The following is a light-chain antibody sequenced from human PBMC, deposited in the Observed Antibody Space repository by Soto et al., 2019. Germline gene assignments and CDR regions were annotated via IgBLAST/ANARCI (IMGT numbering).Light chain of an antibody. J-gene: IGKJ1*01. CDR3: QHYNSYSEA. Sequence: DIQMTQSPSSVSASVGDRVTVTCRASQGISSWLAWYQKKPGKAPKLLIYHASTLESGVPSRFSGSGSGTEFTLTISSLQPDDFATYYCQHYNSYSEAFGQGTKVDIK. V-gene: IGKV1-5*01. CDR1: QGISSW. CDR2: HAS.